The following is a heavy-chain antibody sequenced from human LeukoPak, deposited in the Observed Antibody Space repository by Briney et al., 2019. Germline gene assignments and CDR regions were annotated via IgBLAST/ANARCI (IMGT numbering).Heavy chain of an antibody. CDR3: VRAGYSYASGYYFDY. CDR1: GGSISNYY. Sequence: SETLSLTCTVSGGSISNYYWSWIRRPPGKGLEWIGFVYYTGSTNYSPSLKSRVTISLDTPKSQFSLKLSSVTAADTAVYYCVRAGYSYASGYYFDYWGQGTLVTVSS. D-gene: IGHD5-18*01. J-gene: IGHJ4*02. V-gene: IGHV4-59*01. CDR2: VYYTGST.